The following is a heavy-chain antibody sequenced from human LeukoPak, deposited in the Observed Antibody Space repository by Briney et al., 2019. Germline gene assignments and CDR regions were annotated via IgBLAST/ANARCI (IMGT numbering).Heavy chain of an antibody. CDR3: AKDDLDYGGNN. J-gene: IGHJ4*02. D-gene: IGHD4-23*01. CDR1: GYTFTSYG. CDR2: ISAYNGNT. V-gene: IGHV1-18*01. Sequence: ASVKVSCKASGYTFTSYGISWVRQAPGQGLEWMGWISAYNGNTNYAQKLQGRVTLTTDTSTSTAYIETRTLRYDDPAVEYLAKDDLDYGGNNWGQGTLVTVSS.